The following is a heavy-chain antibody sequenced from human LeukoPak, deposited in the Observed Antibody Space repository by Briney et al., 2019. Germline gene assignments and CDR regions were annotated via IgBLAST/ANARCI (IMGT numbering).Heavy chain of an antibody. V-gene: IGHV1-18*01. J-gene: IGHJ4*02. CDR3: AGDGPYDSSGYLLY. Sequence: ASVKVSCKASGYTFTSYGISWVRQAPGQGLEWMGWISAYNGNTNYAQKLQGRVTMTTDTSTSTAYMELRSLRSDDTAVYYCAGDGPYDSSGYLLYWGQGTLVTVSS. D-gene: IGHD3-22*01. CDR2: ISAYNGNT. CDR1: GYTFTSYG.